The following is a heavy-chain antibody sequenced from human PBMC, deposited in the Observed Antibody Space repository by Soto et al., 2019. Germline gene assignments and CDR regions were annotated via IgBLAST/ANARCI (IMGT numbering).Heavy chain of an antibody. V-gene: IGHV4-61*03. CDR1: GDSVSNGDYY. CDR3: ARDVSSSQGMDV. J-gene: IGHJ6*02. CDR2: ISYNGDT. Sequence: QVQLQESGPGLVKPSETQSLTCTVSGDSVSNGDYYWSWIRQPPGKGLEWIGYISYNGDTNYNPALKSRLNILAVTSKNHFALNLTSVTAADTAVYYCARDVSSSQGMDVWGQGTTVTVSS. D-gene: IGHD2-2*01.